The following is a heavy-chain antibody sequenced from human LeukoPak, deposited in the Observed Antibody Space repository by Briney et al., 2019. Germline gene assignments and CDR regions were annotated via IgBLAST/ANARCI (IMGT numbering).Heavy chain of an antibody. CDR1: GFTVSSNS. CDR2: IYSGGNT. D-gene: IGHD6-13*01. J-gene: IGHJ4*02. Sequence: GGSLRLSCTVSGFTVSSNSMSWVRQAPGKGLEWVSFIYSGGNTHYSDSVKGRFTISRDNSKNTLYLQMNSLRADDTAVYYCAKDSPLRLGSSWYDYWGQGTLVTVSS. CDR3: AKDSPLRLGSSWYDY. V-gene: IGHV3-53*01.